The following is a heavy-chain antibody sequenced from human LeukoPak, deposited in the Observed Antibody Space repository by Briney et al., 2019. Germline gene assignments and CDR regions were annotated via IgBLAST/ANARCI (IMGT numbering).Heavy chain of an antibody. D-gene: IGHD1-26*01. J-gene: IGHJ4*02. CDR2: IYTSGST. Sequence: SQTLSLTCTVSGGSISSYYWSWIRQPAGKGLEWIGRIYTSGSTNYNPSLKSRVTMSVDTSKNQFSLRLSSVTAADTAVYYCARDITMGATTGGFFDYWGQGTLVTVSS. CDR1: GGSISSYY. V-gene: IGHV4-4*07. CDR3: ARDITMGATTGGFFDY.